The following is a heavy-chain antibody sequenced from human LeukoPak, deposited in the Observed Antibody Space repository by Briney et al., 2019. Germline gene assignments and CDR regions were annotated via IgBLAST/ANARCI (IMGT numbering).Heavy chain of an antibody. J-gene: IGHJ4*02. Sequence: GGSLRLSCAASGFTFSSCGMHWVRQAPGKGLEWVAFIRYDGSNKYYADSVKGRFTISRDDSKNTLYLQMNSLRAEDTAAYYCAKGYYFDILSGYSSLDSWGQGTLVTVSS. V-gene: IGHV3-30*02. D-gene: IGHD3-9*01. CDR1: GFTFSSCG. CDR2: IRYDGSNK. CDR3: AKGYYFDILSGYSSLDS.